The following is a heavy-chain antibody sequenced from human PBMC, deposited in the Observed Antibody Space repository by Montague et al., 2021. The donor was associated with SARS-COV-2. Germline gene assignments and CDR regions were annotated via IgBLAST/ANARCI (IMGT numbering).Heavy chain of an antibody. J-gene: IGHJ4*02. V-gene: IGHV3-23*03. CDR1: GFTFSNYA. Sequence: SLRLSCAASGFTFSNYAMSWVRQAPGKGLEWVSVIYSGDSSTYYADSAQGRFTISRDNSKNTLSLQMNSLRAEDTAVYYCAKATIGPVGFDYWGQGTLATVSS. D-gene: IGHD4-23*01. CDR2: IYSGDSST. CDR3: AKATIGPVGFDY.